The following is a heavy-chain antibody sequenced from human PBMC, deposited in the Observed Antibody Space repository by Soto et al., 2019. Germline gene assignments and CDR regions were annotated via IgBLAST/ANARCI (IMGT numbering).Heavy chain of an antibody. J-gene: IGHJ4*02. V-gene: IGHV1-18*04. CDR1: GYIFTNYG. CDR3: ARGSSGALYDY. CDR2: ISGYNGYP. Sequence: QIHLVQSGAEVRKPGASVNVSCKTSGYIFTNYGVSWVRQAPGEGLELVGWISGYNGYPKYGQRFQGRVTLSTDTSTTTGYMELRNLRSDDTAVYYCARGSSGALYDYWGQGTLLTVSS.